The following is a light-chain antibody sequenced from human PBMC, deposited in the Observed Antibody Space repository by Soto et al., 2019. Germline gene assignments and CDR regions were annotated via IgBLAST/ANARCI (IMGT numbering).Light chain of an antibody. CDR3: QSYDSSLSAYV. Sequence: QLVLTQPPSVSGAPGQRVTISCTGRRSNIGAGLDVHWYHQPPGTAPKLLIYDNSNRPSGVPDRSSGSKSGTSASLAITGLQAEDEAYYYCQSYDSSLSAYVFGTGTELTVL. CDR1: RSNIGAGLD. CDR2: DNS. V-gene: IGLV1-40*01. J-gene: IGLJ1*01.